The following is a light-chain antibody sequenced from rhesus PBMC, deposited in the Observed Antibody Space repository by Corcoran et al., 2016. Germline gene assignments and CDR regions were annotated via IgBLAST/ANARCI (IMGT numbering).Light chain of an antibody. CDR2: KAS. Sequence: DIQMTQSPSSLSASVGDTVTITCRASQGISSWLAWYQQKPGKAPKLLIYKASRLQSGVPSRFSGSGSGTDFTLTISSLQSEDFATYYCQQYSSRPFTFGPGTKLDIK. J-gene: IGKJ3*01. CDR1: QGISSW. CDR3: QQYSSRPFT. V-gene: IGKV1-22*01.